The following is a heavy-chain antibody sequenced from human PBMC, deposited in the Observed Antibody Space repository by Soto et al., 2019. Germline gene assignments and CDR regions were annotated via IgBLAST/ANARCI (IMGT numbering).Heavy chain of an antibody. Sequence: QVQLVESGGGVVQPGRSLRLSCAASGFTFSSYGMHWVRQAPGKGLESVAVLSYDGSNKYYADSVKGRFTISRDNSKNTLYLQVNSLRAEDTAVYYCAKDLTAHQYYGMDVWGQGTTVTVSS. CDR3: AKDLTAHQYYGMDV. CDR1: GFTFSSYG. D-gene: IGHD2-2*01. J-gene: IGHJ6*02. CDR2: LSYDGSNK. V-gene: IGHV3-30*18.